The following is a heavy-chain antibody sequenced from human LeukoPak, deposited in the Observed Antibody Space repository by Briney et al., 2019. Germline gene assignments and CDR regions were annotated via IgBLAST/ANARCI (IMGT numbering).Heavy chain of an antibody. CDR3: ARGVYDFWSGPAKYYFDY. V-gene: IGHV4-30-4*01. D-gene: IGHD3-3*01. CDR1: GGSISSGDYY. CDR2: INYSGST. J-gene: IGHJ4*02. Sequence: SQTLSLTCTVSGGSISSGDYYWSWIREPPGKGLEWIGYINYSGSTYYNPSLKSRVTISVDTSKNQFSLKLSSVTAADTAVYYCARGVYDFWSGPAKYYFDYWGQGTLVTVSS.